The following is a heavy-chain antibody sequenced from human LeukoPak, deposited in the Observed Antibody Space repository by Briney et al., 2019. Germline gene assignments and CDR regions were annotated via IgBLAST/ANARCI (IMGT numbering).Heavy chain of an antibody. Sequence: GGALRLSCAASGFTFSSYSMNWVRQAPGKGLEWVSSISSSSIYIYYADSVKGRFTISRDNAKNSLYLQMNSLRAEDTAVYYCARDGAMAGAFDIWGQGTMVTVSS. CDR1: GFTFSSYS. CDR3: ARDGAMAGAFDI. V-gene: IGHV3-21*01. D-gene: IGHD5-18*01. CDR2: ISSSSIYI. J-gene: IGHJ3*02.